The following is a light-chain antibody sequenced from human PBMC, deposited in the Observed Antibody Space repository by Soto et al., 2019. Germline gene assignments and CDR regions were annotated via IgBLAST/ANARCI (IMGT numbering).Light chain of an antibody. CDR3: AAWDDSLSGSWV. CDR2: RHN. CDR1: SSNIGSNY. V-gene: IGLV1-47*01. Sequence: QPVLTQPPSASGTPGQRVTISCSGSSSNIGSNYVYWYQQLPGTAPKLLIYRHNQRPSGVPDRFSGSKSDTSASLAISGLRSEDEADYYCAAWDDSLSGSWVFGGGTKLTVL. J-gene: IGLJ3*02.